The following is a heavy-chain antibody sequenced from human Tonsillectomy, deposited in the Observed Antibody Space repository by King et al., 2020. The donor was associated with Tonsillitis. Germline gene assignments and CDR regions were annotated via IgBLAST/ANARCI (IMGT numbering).Heavy chain of an antibody. CDR2: IYYSGST. CDR3: ARRPYDILTGGFDY. V-gene: IGHV4-39*01. CDR1: GGSISSSYY. J-gene: IGHJ4*02. D-gene: IGHD3-9*01. Sequence: LQLQESGPGLVKPSETLSLTCSVSGGSISSSYYWGWIRQPPGKGLEWLGSIYYSGSTYYSPSLKSRVTISVDTSKNQFSLKLSSMTAADTAVYYCARRPYDILTGGFDYWGQGTLVTVSS.